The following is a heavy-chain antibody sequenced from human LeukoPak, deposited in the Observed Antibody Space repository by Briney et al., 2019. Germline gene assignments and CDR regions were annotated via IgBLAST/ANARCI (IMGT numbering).Heavy chain of an antibody. CDR2: INPNSGGT. V-gene: IGHV1-2*02. CDR3: ARVRGYSGYDPPGY. CDR1: GYTFTDYY. Sequence: GSVKVSCKASGYTFTDYYMHWVRQAPGQGLEWMGLINPNSGGTNYAQKFQGRVIMTRDTSISTGYMEISRLRHDDTAVYYCARVRGYSGYDPPGYWGQGTLVTVSS. D-gene: IGHD5-12*01. J-gene: IGHJ4*02.